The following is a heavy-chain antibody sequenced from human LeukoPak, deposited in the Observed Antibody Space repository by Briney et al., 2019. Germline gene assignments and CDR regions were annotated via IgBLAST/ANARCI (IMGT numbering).Heavy chain of an antibody. CDR3: AKGGFSGSYPAE. CDR1: GFTFSSHA. V-gene: IGHV3-23*01. J-gene: IGHJ4*02. Sequence: GGYLRLSCAVSGFTFSSHAMSWVRQDPGKGLEWVSAISGSGGSTNYADSVKGRFTISRDNSKNTLYLQMNSLRAEDTAVYYCAKGGFSGSYPAEWGQGTLVNVSS. CDR2: ISGSGGST. D-gene: IGHD1-26*01.